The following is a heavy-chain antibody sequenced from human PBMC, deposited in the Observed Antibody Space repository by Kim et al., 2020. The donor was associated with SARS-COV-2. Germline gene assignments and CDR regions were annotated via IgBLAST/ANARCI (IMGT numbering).Heavy chain of an antibody. CDR3: ARGFDL. Sequence: YYSGSTNYTPSLKSRVTRSVATSKSQFSLKLSSVTAADTAVYYCARGFDLWGRGTLVTVSS. V-gene: IGHV4-59*09. CDR2: YYSGST. J-gene: IGHJ2*01.